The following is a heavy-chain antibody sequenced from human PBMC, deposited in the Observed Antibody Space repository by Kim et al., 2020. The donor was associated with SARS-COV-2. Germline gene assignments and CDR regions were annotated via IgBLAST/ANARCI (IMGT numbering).Heavy chain of an antibody. CDR3: ARIDPAPAAAYGMDV. CDR2: IWYDGGDK. J-gene: IGHJ6*02. Sequence: GGSLRLSCAASGFTFTNYGMHWVRQAPGKGLEWVAVIWYDGGDKYYVDSVKGRFTISRDNAKNTLYLQMNSLRAEDTAVYYCARIDPAPAAAYGMDVWGQGTTVTVSS. D-gene: IGHD2-2*01. V-gene: IGHV3-33*01. CDR1: GFTFTNYG.